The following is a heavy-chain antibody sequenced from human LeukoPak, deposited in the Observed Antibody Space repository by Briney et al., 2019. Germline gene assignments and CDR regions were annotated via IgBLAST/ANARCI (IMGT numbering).Heavy chain of an antibody. CDR2: IKQDGSEK. Sequence: GSLRLSCAASGFTFSSYWMSWVRQAPGKGLEWVANIKQDGSEKYYVDSVKGRFTISRDNAKNSLYLQMNSLRAEDTAVYYCARDQWGAVAPFDYWGQGTLVTVSS. J-gene: IGHJ4*02. V-gene: IGHV3-7*03. D-gene: IGHD6-19*01. CDR3: ARDQWGAVAPFDY. CDR1: GFTFSSYW.